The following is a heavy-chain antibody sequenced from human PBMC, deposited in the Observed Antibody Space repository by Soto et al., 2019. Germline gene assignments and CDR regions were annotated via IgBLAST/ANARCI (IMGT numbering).Heavy chain of an antibody. D-gene: IGHD3-3*01. V-gene: IGHV4-59*01. CDR2: IYYSGST. CDR3: ARATNTYYDFWSGSDNYYYYYYMDV. CDR1: GGSISSYY. J-gene: IGHJ6*03. Sequence: SETLSLTCTVSGGSISSYYWSWIRQPPGKGLEWVGYIYYSGSTNYNPTLQSRVTISVDTSKNKFSLTLSSVTAADTAVYYCARATNTYYDFWSGSDNYYYYYYMDVWGKGTTVTVSS.